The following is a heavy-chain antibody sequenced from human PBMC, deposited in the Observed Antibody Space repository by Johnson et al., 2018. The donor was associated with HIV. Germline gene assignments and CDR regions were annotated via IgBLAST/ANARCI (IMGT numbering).Heavy chain of an antibody. CDR1: GFTFDDYT. CDR3: AKDKGVVILRGDAFDI. CDR2: ISWDGGST. Sequence: QLVESGGVVVQPGGSLRLSCAASGFTFDDYTMHWVRQAPGKGLEWVSLISWDGGSTYYADSVKGLFTISRDNSKNSLYLQMNSLRTEDTALYYCAKDKGVVILRGDAFDIWGQGTMVTVSS. V-gene: IGHV3-43*01. D-gene: IGHD2-21*01. J-gene: IGHJ3*02.